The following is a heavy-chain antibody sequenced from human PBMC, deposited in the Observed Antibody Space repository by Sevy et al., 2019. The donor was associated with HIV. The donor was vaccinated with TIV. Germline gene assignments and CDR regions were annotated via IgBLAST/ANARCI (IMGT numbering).Heavy chain of an antibody. CDR1: GGSISSYY. J-gene: IGHJ6*02. CDR3: VRSYDGGSNYYYGMDV. V-gene: IGHV4-4*07. CDR2: IYTSGST. Sequence: SETLSLTCTVSGGSISSYYWSWIRQPAGKGLEWIGRIYTSGSTNYNPSLKSRVTMSVDTSKNQFSLKLSSVTAADTAVYYCVRSYDGGSNYYYGMDVWGQGTTVTVSS. D-gene: IGHD3-16*01.